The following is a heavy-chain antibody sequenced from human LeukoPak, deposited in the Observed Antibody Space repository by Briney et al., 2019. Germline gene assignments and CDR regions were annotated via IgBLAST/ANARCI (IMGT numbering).Heavy chain of an antibody. D-gene: IGHD6-13*01. V-gene: IGHV3-30*14. CDR3: AREGIAAAGTFDY. CDR1: GFTFSTYA. Sequence: GGSLRLSCAASGFTFSTYAMHWVRQAPGKGLEWVAVISYDGSHKYYADSVKGRFTISRDNSKNTLYLQMNSLRAEDTALYYCAREGIAAAGTFDYWGQGTLVTVSS. CDR2: ISYDGSHK. J-gene: IGHJ4*02.